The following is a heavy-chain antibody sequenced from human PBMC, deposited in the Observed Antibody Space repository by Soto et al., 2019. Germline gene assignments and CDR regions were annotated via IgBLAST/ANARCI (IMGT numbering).Heavy chain of an antibody. CDR2: TYSGGAT. J-gene: IGHJ5*02. Sequence: EVQLVESGGGLVQPGGSLRLSCAASGITVSTSYMSWVRQAPGKGLEWVSLTYSGGATYYADSMKGRFSISRDNFNNTVYLQMNSLRAEDTAMYYCATSLLWFGELRSWGQGTLVTVSS. V-gene: IGHV3-66*01. CDR1: GITVSTSY. CDR3: ATSLLWFGELRS. D-gene: IGHD3-10*01.